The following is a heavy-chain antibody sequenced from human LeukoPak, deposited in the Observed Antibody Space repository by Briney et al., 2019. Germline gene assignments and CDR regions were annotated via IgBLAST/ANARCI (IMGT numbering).Heavy chain of an antibody. J-gene: IGHJ4*02. V-gene: IGHV4-61*02. CDR3: ARVKYCSSTSCYGGGYYFDY. Sequence: SETLSLTCTVSGGSISSGSYYWSWIRQPAGKGLERIGRIYTSGSTNYNPSLKSRVTISVDTSKNQFSLKLSSVTAADTAVYYCARVKYCSSTSCYGGGYYFDYWGQGTLVTVSS. CDR1: GGSISSGSYY. CDR2: IYTSGST. D-gene: IGHD2-2*01.